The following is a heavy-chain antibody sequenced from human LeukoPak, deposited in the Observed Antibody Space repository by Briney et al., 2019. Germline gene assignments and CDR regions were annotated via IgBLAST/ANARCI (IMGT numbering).Heavy chain of an antibody. D-gene: IGHD3-22*01. Sequence: GGSLRLSCAASGFTFSSYWMHWVRQAPGKGLVWVSRINSDGSSTSYADSVKGRFTISRDNAKNTLYLQMNSLRAEDTAVYYCAREESYYYDSSGFKRDYYYYYMDVWGKGTTVTVSS. CDR1: GFTFSSYW. CDR3: AREESYYYDSSGFKRDYYYYYMDV. CDR2: INSDGSST. V-gene: IGHV3-74*01. J-gene: IGHJ6*03.